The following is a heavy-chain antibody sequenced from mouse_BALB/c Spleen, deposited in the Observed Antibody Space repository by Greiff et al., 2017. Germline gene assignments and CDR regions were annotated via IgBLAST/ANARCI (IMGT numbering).Heavy chain of an antibody. J-gene: IGHJ2*01. CDR1: GYTFTSYW. D-gene: IGHD4-1*01. Sequence: QVQLQQPGAELVKPGASVKLSCKASGYTFTSYWMHWVKQRPGQGLEWIGEIDPSDSYTNYNQKFKGKATLTVDKSSSTAYMQLSSLTSEDSAVYYCARSWDEDYWGQGTTLTVSS. V-gene: IGHV1-69*02. CDR3: ARSWDEDY. CDR2: IDPSDSYT.